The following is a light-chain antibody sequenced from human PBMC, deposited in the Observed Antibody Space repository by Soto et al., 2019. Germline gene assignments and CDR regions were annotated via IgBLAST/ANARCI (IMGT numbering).Light chain of an antibody. Sequence: QSVLTQPASVSGSPGQSITISCTRTSSDVDDSFHVSWYQQHPGKAPKLLISEVGDRPSGISSRFSGSKSGNTASLTISGLQAEDEADYYCNSYTSTNTVFGAGTKSPS. J-gene: IGLJ1*01. CDR1: SSDVDDSFH. CDR2: EVG. CDR3: NSYTSTNTV. V-gene: IGLV2-14*01.